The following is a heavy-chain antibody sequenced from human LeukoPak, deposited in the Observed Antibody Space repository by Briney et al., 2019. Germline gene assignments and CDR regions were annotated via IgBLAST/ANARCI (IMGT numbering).Heavy chain of an antibody. CDR1: APTFSSYA. V-gene: IGHV1-69*06. J-gene: IGHJ4*02. CDR2: TLPIFGTA. D-gene: IGHD3-22*01. CDR3: ARDRTHYYDSSGYYSRWEY. Sequence: SVKASCKASAPTFSSYAISWVRQAPGQGLEWMGGTLPIFGTANYAQKFQGRVTITADKSTSTAYMELSSLRSEDTAMYYCARDRTHYYDSSGYYSRWEYWGQGTLVTVSS.